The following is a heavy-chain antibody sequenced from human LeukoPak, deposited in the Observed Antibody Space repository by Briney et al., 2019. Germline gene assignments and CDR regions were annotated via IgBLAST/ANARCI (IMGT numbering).Heavy chain of an antibody. Sequence: GGFLRLSYAASGFTFTSYAMSWVRQAPGKGLEWVSDIGGRGNSIYYADSVKGRFTISRDNSKNTLYLQMNSLRAEDTAVYYCAKLGSLSGWPFWGQGTLVTVSS. CDR3: AKLGSLSGWPF. CDR1: GFTFTSYA. D-gene: IGHD6-19*01. V-gene: IGHV3-23*01. CDR2: IGGRGNSI. J-gene: IGHJ4*02.